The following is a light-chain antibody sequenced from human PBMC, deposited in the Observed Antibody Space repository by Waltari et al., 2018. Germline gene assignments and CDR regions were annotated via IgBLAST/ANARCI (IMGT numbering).Light chain of an antibody. CDR1: AIVRTS. CDR2: GSS. CDR3: QHYVRLPVA. J-gene: IGKJ1*01. V-gene: IGKV3-20*01. Sequence: EIVLTPSPITLHLPPGDTATLSCSASAIVRTSLAWYQQKPSQAPRLLIFGSSIWAIGIPDIFSGGGSGTDFSLTISRLEPEDFAVYFCQHYVRLPVAFGQGTKVDVK.